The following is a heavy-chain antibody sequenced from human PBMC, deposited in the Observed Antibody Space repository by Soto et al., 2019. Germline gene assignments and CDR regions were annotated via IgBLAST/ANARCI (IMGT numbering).Heavy chain of an antibody. J-gene: IGHJ6*02. V-gene: IGHV4-31*03. CDR3: ARGGRLDFLEWFRGANYYYGMDV. D-gene: IGHD3-3*01. CDR2: IYYSGST. CDR1: GGSISSGGYY. Sequence: QVQLQESGPGLVKPSQTLSLTCTVSGGSISSGGYYWSWIRQHPGKGLEWIGYIYYSGSTYYNPSLKSRVTISVDTSKNQFSLKLSSVTAADTAVYYCARGGRLDFLEWFRGANYYYGMDVWGQGTTVTVSS.